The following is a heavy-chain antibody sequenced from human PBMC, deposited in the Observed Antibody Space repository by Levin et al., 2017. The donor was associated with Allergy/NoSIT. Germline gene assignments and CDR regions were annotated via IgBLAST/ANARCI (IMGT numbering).Heavy chain of an antibody. CDR2: ISSSGGTT. D-gene: IGHD4-11*01. CDR1: RFTFSSYA. Sequence: GESLKISCAAPRFTFSSYAMSWVRQAPGKGLEWVSSISSSGGTTYYADSVKGRFTISRDNSKNTLYLQMNSLRADDTAVYYCAGGTTMGYWGQGTLVTVSS. J-gene: IGHJ4*02. CDR3: AGGTTMGY. V-gene: IGHV3-23*01.